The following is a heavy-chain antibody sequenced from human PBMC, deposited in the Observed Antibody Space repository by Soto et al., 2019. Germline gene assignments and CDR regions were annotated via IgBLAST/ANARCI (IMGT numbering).Heavy chain of an antibody. Sequence: QVQLQESGPGLVKPSETLSLTCTVSGGSISSYYWSWIRQPPGKGLEWIGYIYYSGSTNYNPSLKSRVTISVDTSKNQFSLKLSSVTAADTAVYYCARELGIAVAGTPMDAFDILGQGTMVTVSS. J-gene: IGHJ3*02. V-gene: IGHV4-59*01. CDR2: IYYSGST. CDR3: ARELGIAVAGTPMDAFDI. D-gene: IGHD6-19*01. CDR1: GGSISSYY.